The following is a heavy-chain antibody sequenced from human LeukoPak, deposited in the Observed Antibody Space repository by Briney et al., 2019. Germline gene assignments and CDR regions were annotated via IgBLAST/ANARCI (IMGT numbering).Heavy chain of an antibody. Sequence: SETLSLTCTVSGGSITKYYWTWIRQPAGKGLEWIGRIYTSGSTSYNPSLKSRVTMSIDTSKSQFSLKLSSLTAADTAVYYCARGCSSTSCWLRMDVWGQGTTVTVSS. CDR2: IYTSGST. CDR1: GGSITKYY. J-gene: IGHJ6*02. V-gene: IGHV4-4*07. D-gene: IGHD2-2*01. CDR3: ARGCSSTSCWLRMDV.